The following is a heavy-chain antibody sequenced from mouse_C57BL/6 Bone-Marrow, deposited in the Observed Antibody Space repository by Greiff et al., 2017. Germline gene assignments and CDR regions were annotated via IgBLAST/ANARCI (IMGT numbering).Heavy chain of an antibody. CDR3: ARYRYDYGGYWYFDV. V-gene: IGHV1-69*01. D-gene: IGHD2-4*01. J-gene: IGHJ1*03. Sequence: QVQLKQPGAELVMPGASVKLSCKASGYTFTSYWMHWVKQRPGQGLEWIGEIDPSDSYTNYNPKFKGKSTLTVDKSSSTAYMQRSSLTSEDSAVYYCARYRYDYGGYWYFDVWGTGTTVTVSS. CDR1: GYTFTSYW. CDR2: IDPSDSYT.